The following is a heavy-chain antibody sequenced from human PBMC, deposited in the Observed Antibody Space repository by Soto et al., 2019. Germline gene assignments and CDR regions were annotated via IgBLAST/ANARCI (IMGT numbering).Heavy chain of an antibody. V-gene: IGHV4-30-4*01. Sequence: SETLSLTCTVSGGSISSGDYYWSWIRQPPGKGLEWIGYIYYSGSTYYNPSLKSRVTISVDTSKNQFSLKLSSVTAADTAVYYCARVFEFGTAMVRVRYFDYWGQGTLVTVSS. CDR2: IYYSGST. CDR1: GGSISSGDYY. D-gene: IGHD5-18*01. CDR3: ARVFEFGTAMVRVRYFDY. J-gene: IGHJ4*02.